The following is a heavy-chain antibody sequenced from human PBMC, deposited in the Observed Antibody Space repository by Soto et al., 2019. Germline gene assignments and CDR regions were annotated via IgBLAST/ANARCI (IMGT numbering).Heavy chain of an antibody. J-gene: IGHJ4*02. CDR1: GGSISSNDW. V-gene: IGHV4-4*02. CDR2: IYHSGST. D-gene: IGHD2-15*01. CDR3: ARREGDCRGGSCPYYHD. Sequence: QVQLQESGPGRVKPSETLSLTCTVSGGSISSNDWWRWVRQTPGKGLEWIGEIYHSGSTNYNPSLKSRVTLSLDKSKNHFSLSLNFVTAADTAVYYCARREGDCRGGSCPYYHDWGQGTLVTASS.